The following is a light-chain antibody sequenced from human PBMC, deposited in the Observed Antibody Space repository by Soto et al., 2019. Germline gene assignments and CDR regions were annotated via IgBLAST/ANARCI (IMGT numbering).Light chain of an antibody. J-gene: IGKJ1*01. CDR2: KAS. CDR3: QQYNDNWT. CDR1: QSISSW. V-gene: IGKV1-5*03. Sequence: DIQMTQPPSTLSASVGDRVTITCRASQSISSWLAWHQQKPGKAPRLLIYKASNLESGVPSRFSGSGSGTEFTLTITSLQPDDSATYYCQQYNDNWTFGQGTKVEIK.